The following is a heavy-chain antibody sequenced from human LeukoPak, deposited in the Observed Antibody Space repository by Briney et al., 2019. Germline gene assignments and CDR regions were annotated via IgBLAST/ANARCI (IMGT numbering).Heavy chain of an antibody. D-gene: IGHD2-2*01. CDR2: IYYSGTT. CDR1: GGSISSSNHY. CDR3: AGHCSSTSCPFDY. V-gene: IGHV4-39*01. Sequence: SETLSLTCTVSGGSISSSNHYWGWIRQPPGKGLEWIGSIYYSGTTYYNPSLKSRVTISVDTSKNQFTLKLSSVTAADTAVYYCAGHCSSTSCPFDYWGQGTLVTVSS. J-gene: IGHJ4*02.